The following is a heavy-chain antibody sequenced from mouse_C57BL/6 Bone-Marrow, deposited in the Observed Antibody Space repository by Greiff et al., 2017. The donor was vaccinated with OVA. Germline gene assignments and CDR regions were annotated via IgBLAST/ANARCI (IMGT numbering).Heavy chain of an antibody. CDR3: ARSPDSSGYGFAY. V-gene: IGHV1-55*01. CDR2: IYPGSGST. D-gene: IGHD3-2*02. J-gene: IGHJ3*01. CDR1: GYTFTSYW. Sequence: VQLQQSGAELVKPGASVKMSCKASGYTFTSYWITWVKQRPGQGLEWIGDIYPGSGSTNYNEKFKSKATLTVDTSSSTAYMQLSSLTSEDSAVYYCARSPDSSGYGFAYWGQGTLVTVSA.